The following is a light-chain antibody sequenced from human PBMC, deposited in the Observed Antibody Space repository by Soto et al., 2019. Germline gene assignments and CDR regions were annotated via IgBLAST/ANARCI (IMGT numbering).Light chain of an antibody. V-gene: IGLV2-14*01. CDR1: SSDVGGYTY. CDR2: DVS. Sequence: QSALTQPASVCGSPGQSITISCTGTSSDVGGYTYVSWYQQHPGKAPKLMIYDVSNRPSGVSNRFSGSKSGNTASLTISGLQAEDEDDYYCSSYTSSTTYVFGSGTRSPS. J-gene: IGLJ1*01. CDR3: SSYTSSTTYV.